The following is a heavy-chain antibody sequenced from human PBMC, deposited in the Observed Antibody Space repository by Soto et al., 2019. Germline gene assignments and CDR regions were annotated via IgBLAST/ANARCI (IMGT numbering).Heavy chain of an antibody. Sequence: SGWSLRLSCAASGFSFTNFAMSWVRQAPGKGLEWVAGIGASGDITWYADSVKGRLSISRDNSKNTLYLQLNSLRFEDTAVYYCAKDDFTDRGDDYFDYWGPGTLVTVSS. CDR2: IGASGDIT. D-gene: IGHD2-21*02. V-gene: IGHV3-23*01. CDR1: GFSFTNFA. J-gene: IGHJ4*02. CDR3: AKDDFTDRGDDYFDY.